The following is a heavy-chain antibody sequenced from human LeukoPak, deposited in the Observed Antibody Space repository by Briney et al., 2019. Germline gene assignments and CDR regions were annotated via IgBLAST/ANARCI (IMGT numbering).Heavy chain of an antibody. CDR2: ISAYNGNT. V-gene: IGHV1-18*01. D-gene: IGHD3-3*01. Sequence: GASVKVSCKASGYTFTSYGISWVRQAPGQGLEWMGWISAYNGNTNYAQKLQGRVTMTTGTSTSTAYMELRSLRSDDTAVYYCARGITIFGVVTPFDYWGQGTLVTVSS. J-gene: IGHJ4*02. CDR1: GYTFTSYG. CDR3: ARGITIFGVVTPFDY.